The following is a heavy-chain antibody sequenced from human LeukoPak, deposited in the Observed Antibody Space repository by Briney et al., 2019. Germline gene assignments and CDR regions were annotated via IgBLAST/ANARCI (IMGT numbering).Heavy chain of an antibody. CDR3: ARPFLEWLTDYGMDV. CDR1: GGTFSSYA. Sequence: SVKVSCKASGGTFSSYAISWVRQAPGQGLEWMGRIIPILGIANYARKFQGRVTITADKSTSTAYMELSSLRSEDTAVYYCARPFLEWLTDYGMDVWGQGTTVTVSS. D-gene: IGHD3-3*02. J-gene: IGHJ6*02. CDR2: IIPILGIA. V-gene: IGHV1-69*04.